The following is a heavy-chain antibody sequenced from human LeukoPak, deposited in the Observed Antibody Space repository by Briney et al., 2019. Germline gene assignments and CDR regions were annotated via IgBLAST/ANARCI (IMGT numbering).Heavy chain of an antibody. CDR3: ARQVATKGEWAFDI. V-gene: IGHV4-38-2*02. CDR1: SYSIPNGYY. J-gene: IGHJ3*02. Sequence: SETLSLTCSVSSYSIPNGYYWGWLRQPPGKGLEWIGSINLSGHTYYKPSLKSRVTISVDTSKNQFSLKLSSVTAADTAVYYCARQVATKGEWAFDIWGQGTMVTASS. D-gene: IGHD5-12*01. CDR2: INLSGHT.